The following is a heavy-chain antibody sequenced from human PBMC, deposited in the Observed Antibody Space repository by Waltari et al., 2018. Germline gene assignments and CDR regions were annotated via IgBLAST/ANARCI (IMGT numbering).Heavy chain of an antibody. CDR1: GGSFSGYY. Sequence: QVQLQQWGAGLLKPSETLSLTCAVYGGSFSGYYWSWIRQPPGKGLEWIGEINHSGSTNYNPSLKIRVTISVDTSKNQFSLKLSSVTAADTAVYYCARMESKCSGGSCYSGAAAFDIWGQGTMVTVSS. CDR3: ARMESKCSGGSCYSGAAAFDI. D-gene: IGHD2-15*01. V-gene: IGHV4-34*01. CDR2: INHSGST. J-gene: IGHJ3*02.